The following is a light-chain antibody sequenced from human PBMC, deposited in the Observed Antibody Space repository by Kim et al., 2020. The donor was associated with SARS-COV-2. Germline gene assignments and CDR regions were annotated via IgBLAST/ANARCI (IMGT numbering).Light chain of an antibody. J-gene: IGLJ3*02. CDR2: EVR. V-gene: IGLV2-18*02. CDR1: SSDVGGYNR. Sequence: QSALTQPPSVSGSPGQSVTFSCTGTSSDVGGYNRVSWYQQPSGTAPKLLIYEVRNRPSGVPDRFSGSKSGNTASLTISGLQAEDEADYYCSSYSSSDTWVFGGGTQLTVL. CDR3: SSYSSSDTWV.